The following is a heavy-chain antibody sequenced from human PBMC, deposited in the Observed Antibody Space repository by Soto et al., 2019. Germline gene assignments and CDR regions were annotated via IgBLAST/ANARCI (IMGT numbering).Heavy chain of an antibody. CDR2: IYYSGST. D-gene: IGHD6-13*01. V-gene: IGHV4-31*03. CDR1: GGSISSGGYY. CDR3: ARGWAIAAATKLYFDY. Sequence: QVQLQESGPGLVKPSQTLSLTCTVSGGSISSGGYYWSWIRQHPGKGLEWIGYIYYSGSTYYNPSLKSRVTISVDTSKNQFSLKLSSVTAADTAVYYCARGWAIAAATKLYFDYWGQGTLVTVSS. J-gene: IGHJ4*02.